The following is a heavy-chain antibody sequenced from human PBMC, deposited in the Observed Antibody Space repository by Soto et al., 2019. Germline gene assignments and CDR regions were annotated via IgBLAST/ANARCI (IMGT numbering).Heavy chain of an antibody. J-gene: IGHJ6*02. Sequence: GGSLRLSCAASGFTFSSYAMHWVRQAPGKGLEWVAVISYDGSNKYYADSVKGRFTISSDNSKNTLYLQMNSLRAEDTAVYYCARDNGDYGAYYYYYGMDVWGQGTTVTVSS. D-gene: IGHD4-17*01. V-gene: IGHV3-30-3*01. CDR3: ARDNGDYGAYYYYYGMDV. CDR1: GFTFSSYA. CDR2: ISYDGSNK.